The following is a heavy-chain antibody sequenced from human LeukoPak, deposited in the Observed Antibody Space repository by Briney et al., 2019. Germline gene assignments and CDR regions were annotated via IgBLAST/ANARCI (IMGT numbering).Heavy chain of an antibody. V-gene: IGHV3-53*01. CDR3: ARDADYGGSPDAFDV. CDR2: IYSGGTT. D-gene: IGHD4-23*01. CDR1: GFTVSSNH. J-gene: IGHJ3*01. Sequence: PGGSLRLSCAASGFTVSSNHMSWVRQAPGNGLKWVSIIYSGGTTYYADSVKGRFTISRDNSKNTLYLQMNTLRAEDTAVYYCARDADYGGSPDAFDVWGRGTIVTVSS.